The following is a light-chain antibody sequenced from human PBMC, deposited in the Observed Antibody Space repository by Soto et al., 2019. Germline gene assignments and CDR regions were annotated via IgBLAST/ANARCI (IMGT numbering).Light chain of an antibody. CDR1: QSISNW. Sequence: DIQMSQSPSTLSASVGDRVTITCRASQSISNWLAWYQQRPGKAPKLLIYKASSLESGVPSRFSGSGSGTEFTLTISSLQPDDFATYYCQQYKSYWYTLGPGTRLEIK. V-gene: IGKV1-5*03. J-gene: IGKJ2*01. CDR2: KAS. CDR3: QQYKSYWYT.